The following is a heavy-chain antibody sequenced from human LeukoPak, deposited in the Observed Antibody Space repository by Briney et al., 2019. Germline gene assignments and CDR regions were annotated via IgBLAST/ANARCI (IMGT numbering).Heavy chain of an antibody. CDR1: GGSISSYY. CDR3: ARQGPHHYDSSGYYYHY. D-gene: IGHD3-22*01. J-gene: IGHJ4*02. V-gene: IGHV4-59*08. CDR2: IYYSGST. Sequence: SETLSLTCTVSGGSISSYYWSWIRQPPGKGLEWIGYIYYSGSTNYNPSLKSRVTISVDTSKNQFSLKLSSVTADTAVYYCARQGPHHYDSSGYYYHYWGQGTLVTVSS.